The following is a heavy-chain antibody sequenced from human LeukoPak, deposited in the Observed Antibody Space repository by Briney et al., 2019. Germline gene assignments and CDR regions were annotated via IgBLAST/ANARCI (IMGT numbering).Heavy chain of an antibody. D-gene: IGHD3-10*01. CDR3: TRVSDWFGELLVLPSTPGNYFDY. CDR2: INQGVSEK. J-gene: IGHJ4*02. Sequence: PGGFLRLYCAPSGFTFSTYWMGWVRQAPGKGLEWLANINQGVSEKDYVVSVRGRFTISRSNATNSLYLQMHSLRAADMSVYYLTRVSDWFGELLVLPSTPGNYFDYWGQGTLVTVSS. CDR1: GFTFSTYW. V-gene: IGHV3-7*01.